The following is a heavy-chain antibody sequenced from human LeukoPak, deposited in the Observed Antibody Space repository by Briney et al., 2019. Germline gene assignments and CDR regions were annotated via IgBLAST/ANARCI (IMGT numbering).Heavy chain of an antibody. D-gene: IGHD3-22*01. CDR1: GGTFSSYA. CDR3: ARSQYYDSSGYYDY. Sequence: SVKVSCKASGGTFSSYAISWVRQAPGQGLEWMGRIIPIFGTANYAQKFQGRVTITTDESTSTAYMELSSLRSEDTAVYYCARSQYYDSSGYYDYWGQGTLVTVSP. CDR2: IIPIFGTA. J-gene: IGHJ4*02. V-gene: IGHV1-69*05.